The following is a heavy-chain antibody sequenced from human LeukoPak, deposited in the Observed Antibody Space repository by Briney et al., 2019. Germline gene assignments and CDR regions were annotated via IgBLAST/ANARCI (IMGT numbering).Heavy chain of an antibody. CDR1: AINVTTNY. CDR3: VSSTGQQFIPYDY. Sequence: TGGSLRLSCAASAINVTTNYMTWIRQAPGKGPEWVSLIYGDNAAYYAESVRGRFIISRDSLKNTLFLQMNSLRAEDTAVYYCVSSTGQQFIPYDYWGHGTHVTVSS. V-gene: IGHV3-66*02. CDR2: IYGDNAA. D-gene: IGHD6-13*01. J-gene: IGHJ4*01.